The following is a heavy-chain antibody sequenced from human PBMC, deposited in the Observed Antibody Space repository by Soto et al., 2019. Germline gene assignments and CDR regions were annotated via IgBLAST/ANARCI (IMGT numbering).Heavy chain of an antibody. CDR3: AREEGDYNAYYYYYYGMDV. V-gene: IGHV3-21*01. Sequence: PGGSLRLSCAASGFTFSSYSMNWVRQAPGKGLEWVSSISSSSSYIYYADSVKGRFTISRDNSKNTLYLQMNSLRAEDTAVYYCAREEGDYNAYYYYYYGMDVWGQGTTVTVSS. D-gene: IGHD4-17*01. CDR1: GFTFSSYS. J-gene: IGHJ6*02. CDR2: ISSSSSYI.